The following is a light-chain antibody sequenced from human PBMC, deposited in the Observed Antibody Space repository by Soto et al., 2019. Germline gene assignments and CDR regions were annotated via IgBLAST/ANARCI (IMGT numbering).Light chain of an antibody. CDR1: QTISSW. Sequence: DIQMTQSPSTLSGSVGDRVTITCRASQTISSWLAWYQQKPGKAPKLLMYAASNLQSGVPARFSGSGSGTEFTLTISSLQPDDFATYYCQQYNSYSQTCGQGTKVDIK. CDR2: AAS. V-gene: IGKV1-5*01. J-gene: IGKJ1*01. CDR3: QQYNSYSQT.